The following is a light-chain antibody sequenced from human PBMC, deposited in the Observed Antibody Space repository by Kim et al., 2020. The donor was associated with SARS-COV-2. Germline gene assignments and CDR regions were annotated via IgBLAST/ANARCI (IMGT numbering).Light chain of an antibody. CDR1: TGHSNYA. CDR2: LYSDGSH. V-gene: IGLV4-69*01. CDR3: QTWGGGGICV. Sequence: DKLTSTLSTGHSNYASAWLQQQPGKGPRYSMRLYSDGSHPKGDGIPGRFSGSTAGSEYSLTSSSLQSEDDADYYGQTWGGGGICVFGGGTQLTVL. J-gene: IGLJ2*01.